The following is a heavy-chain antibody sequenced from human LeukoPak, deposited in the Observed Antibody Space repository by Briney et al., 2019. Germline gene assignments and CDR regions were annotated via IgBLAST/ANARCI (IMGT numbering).Heavy chain of an antibody. CDR2: ISWNSGSI. CDR1: GFTFDDFP. J-gene: IGHJ6*03. CDR3: AKAGRDYYYYMDV. V-gene: IGHV3-9*01. Sequence: PGGYLTLYCAASGFTFDDFPMHWLRQAQGQGLEWVSGISWNSGSIGYADSVKGRFTISRDNAKNSLYLQMNSLRAEDTALYYCAKAGRDYYYYMDVWGKGTTVTASS.